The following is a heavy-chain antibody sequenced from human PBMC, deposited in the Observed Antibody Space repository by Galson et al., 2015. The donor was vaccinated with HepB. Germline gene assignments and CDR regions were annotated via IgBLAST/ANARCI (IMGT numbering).Heavy chain of an antibody. J-gene: IGHJ4*02. V-gene: IGHV4-39*07. CDR1: GGSISSSSYY. CDR3: ARLRSQTFDY. CDR2: IYYSGST. Sequence: TLSLTCTVSGGSISSSSYYWGWIRQPPGKGLEWIGSIYYSGSTYYNPSLKSRVTISVDTSKNQFSLKLSSVTAADTAVYYCARLRSQTFDYWGQGTLVTVSS.